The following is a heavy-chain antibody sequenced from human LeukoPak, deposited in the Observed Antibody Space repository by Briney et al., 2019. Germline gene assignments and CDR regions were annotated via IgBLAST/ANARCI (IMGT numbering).Heavy chain of an antibody. V-gene: IGHV1-69*05. J-gene: IGHJ4*02. CDR2: IIPIFGTA. CDR3: ARPYYYDSSGYYY. D-gene: IGHD3-22*01. Sequence: SVKVSCXASGGTFSSYAISWVRQAPGQGLEWMGGIIPIFGTANYAQKFQGRVTIATDESTSTAYMELSSLRSEDTAVYYCARPYYYDSSGYYYWGQGTLVTVSS. CDR1: GGTFSSYA.